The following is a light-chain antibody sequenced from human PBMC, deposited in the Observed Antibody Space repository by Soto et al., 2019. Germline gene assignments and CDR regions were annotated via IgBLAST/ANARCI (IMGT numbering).Light chain of an antibody. Sequence: EVVLTQSPCTLSLSTRERAALYCLASQNVLSNYLAWYQQKPGQAPRLLIYGASSRATGIPDRFSGTGSETDFTLTISRLEPEDFAVYYCQQYDNSPITFGQGTRLEIK. J-gene: IGKJ5*01. CDR2: GAS. CDR3: QQYDNSPIT. V-gene: IGKV3-20*01. CDR1: QNVLSNY.